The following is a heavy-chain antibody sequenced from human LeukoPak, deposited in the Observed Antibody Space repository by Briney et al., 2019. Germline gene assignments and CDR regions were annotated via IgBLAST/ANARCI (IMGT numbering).Heavy chain of an antibody. CDR2: ISGSGGST. D-gene: IGHD2-8*01. J-gene: IGHJ4*02. Sequence: GGSLRLSCAASGFTFSGYAMSWVRQAPGKGLERVSAISGSGGSTYYADSVKGRFTISRDNSKNTLYLQMNSLRAEDTAVYYCATELRMVYLDYWGQGTLVTVSS. CDR3: ATELRMVYLDY. CDR1: GFTFSGYA. V-gene: IGHV3-23*01.